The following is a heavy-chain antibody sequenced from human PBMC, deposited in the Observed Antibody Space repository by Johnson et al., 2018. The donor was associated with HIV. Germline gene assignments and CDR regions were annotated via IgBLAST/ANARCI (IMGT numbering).Heavy chain of an antibody. J-gene: IGHJ3*02. Sequence: VQLVESGGGLIQPGGSLRLSCAASGFTVSSNYMSWVRQAPGKGLEWVSVIYSGGSTYYADSVKGRFTISRDNSKNSLYLQMNSLRAEDTAVYYCARETVYSSSWHAFDMWGQGTMVTVSS. CDR3: ARETVYSSSWHAFDM. D-gene: IGHD6-13*01. CDR1: GFTVSSNY. V-gene: IGHV3-53*01. CDR2: IYSGGST.